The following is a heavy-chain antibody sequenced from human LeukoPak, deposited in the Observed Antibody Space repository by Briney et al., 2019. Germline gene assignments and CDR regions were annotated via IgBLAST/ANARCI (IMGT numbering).Heavy chain of an antibody. D-gene: IGHD3-9*01. CDR3: ARDAQRGFDDSNSLQY. J-gene: IGHJ4*02. V-gene: IGHV3-33*01. Sequence: TGGSLRLSCAASGFTFIHYGMHWVRQAPGKGLEWVAVIWSDGSNKFYADSVRGRFTISRDDVRKTVYLQMDSLTAEDTAVYYSARDAQRGFDDSNSLQYWGQGTLVTVSS. CDR1: GFTFIHYG. CDR2: IWSDGSNK.